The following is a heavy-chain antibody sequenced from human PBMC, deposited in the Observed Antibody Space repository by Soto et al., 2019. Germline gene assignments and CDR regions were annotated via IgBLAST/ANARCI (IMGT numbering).Heavy chain of an antibody. CDR2: ISSSSSTI. J-gene: IGHJ4*02. D-gene: IGHD6-19*01. CDR3: ARASRSAQWLVRVRSALPDY. Sequence: GGSLRLSCAASGFTFSSYSMNWVRQAPGKGLEWVSYISSSSSTIYYADSVKGRFTISRDNAKNSLYLQMNSLRAEDTAVYYCARASRSAQWLVRVRSALPDYWGQGTLVTVSS. V-gene: IGHV3-48*01. CDR1: GFTFSSYS.